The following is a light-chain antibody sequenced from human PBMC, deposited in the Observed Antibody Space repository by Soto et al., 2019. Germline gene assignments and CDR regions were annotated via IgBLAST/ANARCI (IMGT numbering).Light chain of an antibody. CDR3: QQYGSSHRT. CDR1: QSVSSSY. Sequence: ELVLAQSPGTLSLSPGERATLSCRASQSVSSSYLAWYQQNPGQAPRLLIFGASTRAAGFPDRFSGSGSGTDFTLTISRLEHEDFAVYYCQQYGSSHRTFGQGTEVDI. CDR2: GAS. J-gene: IGKJ1*01. V-gene: IGKV3-20*01.